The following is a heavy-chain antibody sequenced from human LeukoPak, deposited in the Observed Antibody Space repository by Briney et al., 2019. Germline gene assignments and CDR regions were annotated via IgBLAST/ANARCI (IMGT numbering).Heavy chain of an antibody. CDR3: ARARHCSSSTCYGFDY. CDR1: GYSFTTSW. D-gene: IGHD2-15*01. J-gene: IGHJ4*02. Sequence: GESLKISCKGSGYSFTTSWIGWVRQMPGKGLGWMGIIYPGDSDTIYSPSFQGQVTISADKSISTAYLQWSSLKASDTAMYYCARARHCSSSTCYGFDYWGQGNLVSVS. CDR2: IYPGDSDT. V-gene: IGHV5-51*01.